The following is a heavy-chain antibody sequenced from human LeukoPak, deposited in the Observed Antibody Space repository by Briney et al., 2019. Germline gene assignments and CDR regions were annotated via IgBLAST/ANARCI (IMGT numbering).Heavy chain of an antibody. CDR1: GFTFSSYW. V-gene: IGHV3-7*01. Sequence: GGSLRLSCAASGFTFSSYWMNWARQAPGEGLEWVASINHNGNVNYYVDSVKGRFTISRDNAKNSLYLQMNSLRDEDTAVYYCASSGSYRFDYWGQGTLVTVSS. J-gene: IGHJ4*02. CDR3: ASSGSYRFDY. D-gene: IGHD1-26*01. CDR2: INHNGNVN.